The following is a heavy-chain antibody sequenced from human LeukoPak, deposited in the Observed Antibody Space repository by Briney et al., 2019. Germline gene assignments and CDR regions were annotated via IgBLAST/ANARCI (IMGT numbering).Heavy chain of an antibody. J-gene: IGHJ4*02. Sequence: GGSLRLSCAASGXTFSSYGVHWVRQAPGKGLEWVAAIWYDGSNKNYADSVKGRFTISRDNSKNTLYLQMNSLRAEDTAVYYCASTSGWYEPIDYWGQGTLVTVSS. CDR3: ASTSGWYEPIDY. CDR2: IWYDGSNK. D-gene: IGHD6-19*01. CDR1: GXTFSSYG. V-gene: IGHV3-33*01.